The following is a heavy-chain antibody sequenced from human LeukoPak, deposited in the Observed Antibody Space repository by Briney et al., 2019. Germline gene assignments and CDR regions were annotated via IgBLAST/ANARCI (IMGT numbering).Heavy chain of an antibody. V-gene: IGHV1-18*04. J-gene: IGHJ5*02. Sequence: ASVKVSCKASGYTFTGYYMHWVRQAPGQGLEWMGWISAYNGNTNYAQKLQGRVTMTTDTSTSTAYMELRSLRSDDTAVYYCASARGDWFDPWGQGTLVTVSS. CDR1: GYTFTGYY. CDR2: ISAYNGNT. CDR3: ASARGDWFDP. D-gene: IGHD3-10*01.